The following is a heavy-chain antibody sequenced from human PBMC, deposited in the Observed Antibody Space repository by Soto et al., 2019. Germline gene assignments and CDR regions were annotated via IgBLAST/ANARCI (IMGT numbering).Heavy chain of an antibody. D-gene: IGHD3-10*01. J-gene: IGHJ3*02. CDR2: IDPSDSYT. V-gene: IGHV5-10-1*01. CDR3: ARTVRGDGTDAFDI. CDR1: GYSFTRYW. Sequence: GESLTVSCKVSGYSFTRYWISWVLQMPGKGLEWMGRIDPSDSYTNYSPSFQGHVTISSDKSISTAYLQWSSLKASDTAMYYCARTVRGDGTDAFDIWGQGTMVTVSS.